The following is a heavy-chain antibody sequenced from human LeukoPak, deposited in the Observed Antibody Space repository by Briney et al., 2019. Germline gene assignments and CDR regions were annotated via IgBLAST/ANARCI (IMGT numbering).Heavy chain of an antibody. CDR3: ARVSGNYYYGMDV. CDR2: IYSGGST. D-gene: IGHD1-20*01. Sequence: GGSLRLSCAASGFTVSSNYMSWVRQAPGKGLEWVSVIYSGGSTYYADTVKGRFTISRDNSKNTLYLQMNSLRAEDTAVYYCARVSGNYYYGMDVWGQGTTVTVSS. V-gene: IGHV3-53*01. CDR1: GFTVSSNY. J-gene: IGHJ6*02.